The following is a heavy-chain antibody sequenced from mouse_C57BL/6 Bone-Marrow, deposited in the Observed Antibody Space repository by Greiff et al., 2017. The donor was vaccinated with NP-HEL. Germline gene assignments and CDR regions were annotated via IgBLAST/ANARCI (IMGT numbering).Heavy chain of an antibody. CDR2: ISDGGSYT. CDR1: GFTFSSYA. J-gene: IGHJ4*01. V-gene: IGHV5-4*01. Sequence: EVHLVESGGGLVKPGGSLKLSCAASGFTFSSYAMSWVRQTPEQRLEWVATISDGGSYTYYPDNVKGRFTISRDNAKNNLYLQMSHLKSEDTAMYYCARDRTECYAMDYWGQGTSVTVSS. CDR3: ARDRTECYAMDY.